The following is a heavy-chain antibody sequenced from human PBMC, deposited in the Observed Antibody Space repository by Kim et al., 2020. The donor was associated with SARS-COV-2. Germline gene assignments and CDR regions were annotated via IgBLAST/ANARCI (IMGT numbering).Heavy chain of an antibody. CDR2: IIPILGIA. J-gene: IGHJ4*02. V-gene: IGHV1-69*04. CDR1: GGTFSSYA. D-gene: IGHD1-26*01. CDR3: AREGVGATYFDY. Sequence: SVKVSCKASGGTFSSYAISWVRQAPGQGLEWMGRIIPILGIANYAQKFQGRVTITADKSTSTAYMELSSLRSEDTAVYYCAREGVGATYFDYWGQGTLVTVSS.